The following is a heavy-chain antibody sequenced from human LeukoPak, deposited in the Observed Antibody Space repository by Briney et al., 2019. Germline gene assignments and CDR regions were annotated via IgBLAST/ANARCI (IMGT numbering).Heavy chain of an antibody. J-gene: IGHJ4*02. Sequence: SETLSLTCSISGGSISSNMWWSWVRQTPGKGLEWIGEIYHSGSTNYNPFLKSRVTLLIDKSKNQFSLKLSSVTAADTAVYYCAREVGYCSGGSCYSYFDYWGQGTLVTVSS. D-gene: IGHD2-15*01. CDR1: GGSISSNMW. CDR3: AREVGYCSGGSCYSYFDY. V-gene: IGHV4-4*02. CDR2: IYHSGST.